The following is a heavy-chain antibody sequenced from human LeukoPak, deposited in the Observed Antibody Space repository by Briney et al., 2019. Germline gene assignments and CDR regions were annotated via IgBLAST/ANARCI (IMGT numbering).Heavy chain of an antibody. CDR1: GYSISSGYY. CDR3: AGDIEGYSYGFFDY. Sequence: SETLSLTCTVSGYSISSGYYWGWIRQPPGKGLEWIGSIYHSGSTYYNPSLESRVTISVDTSKNQFSLKLSSVTAADTAVYYCAGDIEGYSYGFFDYWGQGTLVTVSS. CDR2: IYHSGST. J-gene: IGHJ4*02. V-gene: IGHV4-38-2*02. D-gene: IGHD5-18*01.